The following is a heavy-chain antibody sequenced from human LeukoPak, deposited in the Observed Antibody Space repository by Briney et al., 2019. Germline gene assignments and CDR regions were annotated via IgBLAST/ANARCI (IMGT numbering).Heavy chain of an antibody. Sequence: PGGSLRLSCAASGFTFSSYSMNWVRQAPGKGLEWVSSISSSSSYIYYADSVKGRFTISRDNAKNSLYLQMNSLRAEDTAVYYCARDPGPAYYYYYMDVWGKGTTATVSS. D-gene: IGHD2-2*01. V-gene: IGHV3-21*01. CDR1: GFTFSSYS. J-gene: IGHJ6*03. CDR2: ISSSSSYI. CDR3: ARDPGPAYYYYYMDV.